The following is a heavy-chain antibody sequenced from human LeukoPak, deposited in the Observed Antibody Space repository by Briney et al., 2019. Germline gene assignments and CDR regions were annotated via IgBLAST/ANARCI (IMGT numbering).Heavy chain of an antibody. V-gene: IGHV3-48*01. CDR3: AKDPYLVVPAALNWFDP. J-gene: IGHJ5*02. Sequence: PGGSLRLSCAASGFTFSSYSMNWVRQAPGKGLEWVSYISSSSSTIYYADSVKGRFTISRDNSKNTLYLQMNSLRAEDTAVYYCAKDPYLVVPAALNWFDPWGQGTLVTVSS. D-gene: IGHD2-2*01. CDR2: ISSSSSTI. CDR1: GFTFSSYS.